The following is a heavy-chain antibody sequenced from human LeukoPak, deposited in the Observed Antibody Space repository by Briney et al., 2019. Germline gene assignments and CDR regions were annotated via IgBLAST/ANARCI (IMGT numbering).Heavy chain of an antibody. V-gene: IGHV1-18*01. J-gene: IGHJ3*02. Sequence: ASVKVSCKASGYTFTSYGISWVRQAPGQGLEWTGWISAYNGNTNYAQKLQGRVTMTTNTSTSTAYVELRSLRSDDTAVYYCARVYGDYGDAFDIWGQGTMVTVSS. D-gene: IGHD4-17*01. CDR1: GYTFTSYG. CDR2: ISAYNGNT. CDR3: ARVYGDYGDAFDI.